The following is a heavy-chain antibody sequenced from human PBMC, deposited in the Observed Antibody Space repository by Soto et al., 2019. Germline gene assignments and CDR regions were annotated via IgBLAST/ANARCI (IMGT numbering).Heavy chain of an antibody. Sequence: VQLVESGGGVVQPGRSLRLSCATSGLTLSFDRYGMHWVRQAPGKGLEWVAVIWFDGSNKYYADSVKGRFTISRDNSKNTLYLQMNSLRAEDTAVYYCARDLNCGGDCYTFDYWGQGTLVTVSS. D-gene: IGHD2-21*01. CDR3: ARDLNCGGDCYTFDY. CDR1: GLTLSFDRYG. V-gene: IGHV3-33*01. J-gene: IGHJ4*02. CDR2: IWFDGSNK.